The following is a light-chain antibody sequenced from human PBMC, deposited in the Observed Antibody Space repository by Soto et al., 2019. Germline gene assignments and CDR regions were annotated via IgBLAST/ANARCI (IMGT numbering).Light chain of an antibody. CDR1: QRISRY. V-gene: IGKV1-39*01. Sequence: HLTHAASCLSVSVGGRVTITCRASQRISRYSNWYQQKPGKAPKLLIYAASTLQSGVPSRFSGSGFGTDFTLNISSLQPQDFATYYCQQSFCRPPTFGGGTKVDIK. CDR3: QQSFCRPPT. CDR2: AAS. J-gene: IGKJ4*01.